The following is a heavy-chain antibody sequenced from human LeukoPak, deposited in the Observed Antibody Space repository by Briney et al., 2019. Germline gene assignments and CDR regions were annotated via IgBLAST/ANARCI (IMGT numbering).Heavy chain of an antibody. V-gene: IGHV4-34*01. CDR3: AKEDWAGAAAPTSGYGMDV. D-gene: IGHD6-13*01. CDR2: INHSGST. CDR1: GGSFSGYY. Sequence: SETLSLTCAVYGGSFSGYYWSWIRQPPGKGLEWIGEINHSGSTNHNPSLKSRVTISVDTSKNQFSLKLSSVTAEDTAVYYCAKEDWAGAAAPTSGYGMDVWGQGTTVTVSS. J-gene: IGHJ6*02.